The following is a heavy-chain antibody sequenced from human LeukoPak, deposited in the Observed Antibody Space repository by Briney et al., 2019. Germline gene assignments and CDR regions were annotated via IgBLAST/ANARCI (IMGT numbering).Heavy chain of an antibody. Sequence: ASVTVSCKASGYTFINYGITWVRQAAGQGLEWMGWSSPYNGKTNYAHKLQGRVTMTTDTSTNTAYMELRSLGSDDPAWYYCARGGIDIVTVPVSNWFDPWGQGTLVTVSS. CDR2: SSPYNGKT. CDR1: GYTFINYG. D-gene: IGHD2/OR15-2a*01. J-gene: IGHJ5*02. V-gene: IGHV1-18*01. CDR3: ARGGIDIVTVPVSNWFDP.